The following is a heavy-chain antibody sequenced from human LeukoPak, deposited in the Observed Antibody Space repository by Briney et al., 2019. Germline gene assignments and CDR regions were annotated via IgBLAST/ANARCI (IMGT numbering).Heavy chain of an antibody. D-gene: IGHD6-6*01. J-gene: IGHJ6*03. CDR3: AKGGTASMSYYYYMDV. CDR1: GLTFSAYV. Sequence: GGSLRLSCKASGLTFSAYVMSWVRQPPGKGLEWVSTVTGAGRGTDYADAVKGRFSISRDNSRNTLYLQMNSLRGDDTAVYYCAKGGTASMSYYYYMDVWGKGTTVIVSS. V-gene: IGHV3-23*01. CDR2: VTGAGRGT.